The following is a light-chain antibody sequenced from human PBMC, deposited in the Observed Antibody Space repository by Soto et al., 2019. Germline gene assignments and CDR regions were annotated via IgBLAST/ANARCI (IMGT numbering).Light chain of an antibody. J-gene: IGKJ2*01. CDR2: AAS. CDR3: QQYGSSLG. CDR1: QSVSSSY. Sequence: EIVLTQSPGTLSLSPGERATLSCRASQSVSSSYLAWYQQKPGQAPRLLIYAASSRATGIPDRFSGSGSGTDLTLTISRLEPEDFAVYYCQQYGSSLGVGQGTMLEIK. V-gene: IGKV3-20*01.